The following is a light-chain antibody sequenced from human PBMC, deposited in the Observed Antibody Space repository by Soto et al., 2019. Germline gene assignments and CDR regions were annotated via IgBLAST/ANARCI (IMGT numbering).Light chain of an antibody. CDR2: SNY. V-gene: IGLV1-44*01. Sequence: QSVLTQPPSASGTPGQRLTISCSGSSSNIGSKTVSWYQQLPGTAPKLLIYSNYQRPSGVPDRFSGSKSGTSASLAISGLQSEDEADYYCSAWDASLNGYVFGTGTKVTVL. CDR1: SSNIGSKT. J-gene: IGLJ1*01. CDR3: SAWDASLNGYV.